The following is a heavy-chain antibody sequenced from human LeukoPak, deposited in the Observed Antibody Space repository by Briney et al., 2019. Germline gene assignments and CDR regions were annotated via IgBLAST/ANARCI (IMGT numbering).Heavy chain of an antibody. CDR2: ISYDGSNK. D-gene: IGHD2-15*01. V-gene: IGHV3-30*18. CDR1: GFTFRNYV. J-gene: IGHJ4*02. CDR3: AKGSYYFDY. Sequence: PGGSLRLSCAASGFTFRNYVIHWVRQAPGKGLEWVAVISYDGSNKNYGDSVKGRFTISRDISKNTLYLQMNSLRAEDTAVYYCAKGSYYFDYWGQGTLVTVSS.